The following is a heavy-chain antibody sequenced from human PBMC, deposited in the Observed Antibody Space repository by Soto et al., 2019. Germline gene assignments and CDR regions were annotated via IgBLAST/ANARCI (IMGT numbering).Heavy chain of an antibody. CDR3: ARHGVRGVNPYYYYYYYMDV. D-gene: IGHD3-10*01. V-gene: IGHV5-51*01. Sequence: EVQLVQSGAEVKKPGESLKISCKGSGYSFTSYWIGWVRQMPGKGLEWMGIIYPGDSDTRYSPSFQGQVTISADKSISTAYLQWSSLKASDTAMYYCARHGVRGVNPYYYYYYYMDVWGKGTTVTVSS. CDR2: IYPGDSDT. J-gene: IGHJ6*03. CDR1: GYSFTSYW.